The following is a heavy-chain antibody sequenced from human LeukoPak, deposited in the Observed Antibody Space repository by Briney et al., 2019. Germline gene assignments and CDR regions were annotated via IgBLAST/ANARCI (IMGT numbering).Heavy chain of an antibody. D-gene: IGHD6-13*01. CDR1: RDRVSSNSAA. J-gene: IGHJ6*02. CDR3: ARDQGIAAAGYYYYYGMDV. CDR2: TYYRSKWYN. V-gene: IGHV6-1*01. Sequence: SQTLSLTCAISRDRVSSNSAAWNWIRQSPSRGLEWLGRTYYRSKWYNDYAVSVKSRITINPDTSKNQFSLQLNSVTPEDTAVYYCARDQGIAAAGYYYYYGMDVWGQGTTVTVSS.